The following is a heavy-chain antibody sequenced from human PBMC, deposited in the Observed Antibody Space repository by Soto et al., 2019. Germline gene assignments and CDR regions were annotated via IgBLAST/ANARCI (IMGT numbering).Heavy chain of an antibody. CDR1: GLIFTGYN. D-gene: IGHD6-13*01. CDR2: ISSGSSYI. J-gene: IGHJ4*02. V-gene: IGHV3-21*01. Sequence: VGSLRLSCAASGLIFTGYNMNWVRQAPGKGLEWVSSISSGSSYIYYADSVKGRFTISRDNAKNSLYLQMNTLRAEDTALYYCARRRAAAGTLTFDYWGQGTRVTVSS. CDR3: ARRRAAAGTLTFDY.